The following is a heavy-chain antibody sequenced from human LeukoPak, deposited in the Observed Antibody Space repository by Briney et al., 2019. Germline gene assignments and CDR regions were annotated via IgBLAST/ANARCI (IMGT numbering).Heavy chain of an antibody. J-gene: IGHJ4*02. CDR3: ARNMAVAGQKVDY. CDR2: INHSGST. CDR1: GGSFSGYY. D-gene: IGHD6-19*01. V-gene: IGHV4-34*01. Sequence: SETLSLTCAVYGGSFSGYYWRWIRQPPGKGLEWIGEINHSGSTNYNPSLKSRVTISVDTSKNQFSLKLSSVTAADTAVYYCARNMAVAGQKVDYWGQGTLVTVSS.